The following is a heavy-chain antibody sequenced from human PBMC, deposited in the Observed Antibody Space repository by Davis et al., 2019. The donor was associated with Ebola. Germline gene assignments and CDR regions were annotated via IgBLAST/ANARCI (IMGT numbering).Heavy chain of an antibody. CDR2: IYPGDSDT. CDR3: ARMGKRYYDSLWDY. D-gene: IGHD3-22*01. Sequence: GESLKISCKGSGYSFTSYWIAWVRQMPGKGLEWMGIIYPGDSDTRYSPSFRGQVTISADKSFSTAYLQWSGLKASDTAMYYCARMGKRYYDSLWDYWGQGTLVTVSS. J-gene: IGHJ4*02. V-gene: IGHV5-51*01. CDR1: GYSFTSYW.